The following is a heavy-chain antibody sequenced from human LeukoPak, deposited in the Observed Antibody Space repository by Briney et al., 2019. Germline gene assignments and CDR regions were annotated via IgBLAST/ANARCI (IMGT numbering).Heavy chain of an antibody. D-gene: IGHD2-15*01. V-gene: IGHV4-4*07. J-gene: IGHJ5*02. CDR3: ARKTYCSGGRCYGENWFDP. CDR1: GGSISSYY. CDR2: IYTSGST. Sequence: SGTLSLTCTVSGGSISSYYWSWIRQPAGKGLEWIGRIYTSGSTNYNPSLKSRVTMSINTSKNEISLILRSVTAADTAVYYCARKTYCSGGRCYGENWFDPWGQGILVTVSS.